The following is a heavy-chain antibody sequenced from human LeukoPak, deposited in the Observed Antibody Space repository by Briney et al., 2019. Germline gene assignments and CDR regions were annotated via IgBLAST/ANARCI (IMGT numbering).Heavy chain of an antibody. D-gene: IGHD3-22*01. V-gene: IGHV3-48*01. CDR3: ARADITMIVEDWYFDL. J-gene: IGHJ2*01. CDR1: GFTFSSYS. Sequence: GGSLRLSCAASGFTFSSYSMNWVRQAPGKGLEWVSDISSSSSTIYYADSVKGRFTISRDNAKNSLYLEMNSLRAADTAVYYCARADITMIVEDWYFDLWGRGTLVTVSS. CDR2: ISSSSSTI.